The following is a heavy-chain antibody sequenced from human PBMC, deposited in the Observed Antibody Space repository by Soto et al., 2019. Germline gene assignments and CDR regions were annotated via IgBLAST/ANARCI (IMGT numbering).Heavy chain of an antibody. Sequence: QVQLVQSGAEVKKPGDSVKVSCSASGYTFTHFYITWVRQAPGQGLEWMGAISPHNFNTNFAQKFQGRVTLTTDTSTSTAYMELGCLRSDDTAVYYCARDEGGYDILTGYYKAHHFDYWGQGVLVTVSS. D-gene: IGHD3-9*01. V-gene: IGHV1-18*01. CDR1: GYTFTHFY. CDR2: ISPHNFNT. J-gene: IGHJ4*02. CDR3: ARDEGGYDILTGYYKAHHFDY.